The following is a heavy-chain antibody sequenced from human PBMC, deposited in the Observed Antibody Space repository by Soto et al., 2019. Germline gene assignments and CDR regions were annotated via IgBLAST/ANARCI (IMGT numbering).Heavy chain of an antibody. CDR2: ISYDGSNK. CDR3: AKDQAEELELQDY. D-gene: IGHD1-7*01. Sequence: GGSLRLSCAASGFTFSSYGMHWVRQAPGKGLEWVAVISYDGSNKYYADSVKGRFTISRDNSKNTLYLQMNSLRAEDTAGYYCAKDQAEELELQDYWGQGTLVTVSS. V-gene: IGHV3-30*18. CDR1: GFTFSSYG. J-gene: IGHJ4*02.